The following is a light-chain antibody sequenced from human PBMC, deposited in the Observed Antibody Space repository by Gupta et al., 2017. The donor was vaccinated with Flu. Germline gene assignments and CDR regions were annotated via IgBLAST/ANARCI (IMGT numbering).Light chain of an antibody. Sequence: EIVMTQSPATLSVSPGERATLSCGASQNFSSYLAWYQQKPGQAPRLLIYGASTRATGIPARFSGSGSGRDFTLTISSLQSEDFAVYYCQQYNIWPRTFGQGTKVEIK. CDR3: QQYNIWPRT. V-gene: IGKV3-15*01. CDR2: GAS. CDR1: QNFSSY. J-gene: IGKJ1*01.